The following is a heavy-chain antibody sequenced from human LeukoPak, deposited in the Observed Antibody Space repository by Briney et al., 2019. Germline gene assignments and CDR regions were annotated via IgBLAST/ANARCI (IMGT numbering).Heavy chain of an antibody. CDR1: GGSISSSSYY. CDR2: IYYSGST. V-gene: IGHV4-39*01. Sequence: SETLSLTCTVSGGSISSSSYYWGWIRQPPGKGLEWIGSIYYSGSTYYNPSLKSRVTISVDTSKNQFSLKLSSVTAADTAVYYCVSGGVVVNQFFFDYWGQGTLVTVSS. CDR3: VSGGVVVNQFFFDY. J-gene: IGHJ4*02. D-gene: IGHD3-22*01.